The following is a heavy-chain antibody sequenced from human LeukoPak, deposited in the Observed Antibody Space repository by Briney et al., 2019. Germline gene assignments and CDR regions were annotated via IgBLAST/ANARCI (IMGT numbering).Heavy chain of an antibody. V-gene: IGHV4-39*07. CDR3: AREDYGGPRRIDP. CDR2: INHSGST. D-gene: IGHD4-23*01. J-gene: IGHJ5*02. Sequence: SETLSLTCTVSGGSISSSSYYWSWIRQPPGKGLEWIGEINHSGSTNYNPSLKSRVTISVDTSKNQFSLNLSSVTAADTAVYYCAREDYGGPRRIDPWGQGTLVTVSS. CDR1: GGSISSSSYY.